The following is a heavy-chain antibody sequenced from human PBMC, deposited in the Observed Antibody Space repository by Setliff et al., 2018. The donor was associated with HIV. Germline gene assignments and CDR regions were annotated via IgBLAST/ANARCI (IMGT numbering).Heavy chain of an antibody. CDR3: ARAPTLFGVEYYYYFGMDV. Sequence: ASVKVSCKASGYTFTGYYMHWVQQAPGQGLEWMGWINPHSGDTNYAQKFQDRVTMTRDTSVNIAYMQLSRLRSDDTAVYYCARAPTLFGVEYYYYFGMDVWGQGTTVTVSS. V-gene: IGHV1-2*02. CDR1: GYTFTGYY. D-gene: IGHD3-3*01. CDR2: INPHSGDT. J-gene: IGHJ6*02.